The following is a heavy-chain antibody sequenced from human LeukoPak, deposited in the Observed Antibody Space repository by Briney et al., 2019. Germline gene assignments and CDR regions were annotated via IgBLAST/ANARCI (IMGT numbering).Heavy chain of an antibody. CDR3: ATEADDGTYGGWFDP. J-gene: IGHJ5*02. CDR2: INWNGGST. Sequence: SGGSLRLSCAASGFTFDDYGMSWVRQAPGKGLEWVSGINWNGGSTGYADSVKGRFTISRDNAKNSLFLQMNRLRGDDTAMYYCATEADDGTYGGWFDPWGQGTLVTVSS. V-gene: IGHV3-20*04. CDR1: GFTFDDYG. D-gene: IGHD4-17*01.